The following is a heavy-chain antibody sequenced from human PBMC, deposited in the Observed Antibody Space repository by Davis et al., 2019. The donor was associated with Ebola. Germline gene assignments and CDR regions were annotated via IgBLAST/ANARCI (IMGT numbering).Heavy chain of an antibody. CDR1: GFTFRSYG. Sequence: GESLKISCAASGFTFRSYGMHWVRQAPGKGLEWVANIKQDGSEKYYVDSVKGRFTISRDNAKNSLYLQMNSLRAGDTAVYYCAREGYCTGGVCPLYYYGMDVWGQGTTVTVSS. CDR3: AREGYCTGGVCPLYYYGMDV. J-gene: IGHJ6*02. V-gene: IGHV3-7*01. D-gene: IGHD2-8*02. CDR2: IKQDGSEK.